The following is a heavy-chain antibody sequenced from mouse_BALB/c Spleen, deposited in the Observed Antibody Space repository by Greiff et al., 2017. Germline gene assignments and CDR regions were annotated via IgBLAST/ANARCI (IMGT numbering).Heavy chain of an antibody. CDR1: GYSFTSYW. CDR2: IYPGNSDT. Sequence: VQLKQSGTVLARPGASVKMSCKASGYSFTSYWMHWVKQRPGQGLEWIGAIYPGNSDTSYNQKFKGKAKLTAVTSASTAYMELSSLTNEDSAVYYCTRSRDGNYPYAMDYWGQGTSVTVSS. D-gene: IGHD2-1*01. J-gene: IGHJ4*01. CDR3: TRSRDGNYPYAMDY. V-gene: IGHV1-5*01.